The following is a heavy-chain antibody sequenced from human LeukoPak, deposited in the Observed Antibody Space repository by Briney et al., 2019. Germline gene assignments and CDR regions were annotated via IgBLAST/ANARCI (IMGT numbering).Heavy chain of an antibody. CDR2: MYYSGST. CDR3: ARAESVDTAFDI. V-gene: IGHV4-39*07. CDR1: GGSISSSSYY. D-gene: IGHD5-18*01. Sequence: PSETLSLTCTVSGGSISSSSYYWGWIRQPPGKGLEWIGSMYYSGSTYYTPSLKSRVTISVDKSKNQFSLKLSSVTAADTAVYYCARAESVDTAFDIWGQGTMVTVSS. J-gene: IGHJ3*02.